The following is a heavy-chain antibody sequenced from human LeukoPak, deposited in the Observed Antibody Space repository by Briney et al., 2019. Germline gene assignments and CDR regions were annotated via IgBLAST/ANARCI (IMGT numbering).Heavy chain of an antibody. D-gene: IGHD6-13*01. CDR3: ARALYSSSWEFLY. CDR1: GFTFSSYA. J-gene: IGHJ4*02. CDR2: ISSSGSTI. V-gene: IGHV3-48*04. Sequence: GGSLRLSCAASGFTFSSYAMSWVRQAPGKGLEWVSYISSSGSTIYYADSVKGRFTISRDNAKNSLYLQMNSLRAEDTAVYYCARALYSSSWEFLYWGQGTLVTVSS.